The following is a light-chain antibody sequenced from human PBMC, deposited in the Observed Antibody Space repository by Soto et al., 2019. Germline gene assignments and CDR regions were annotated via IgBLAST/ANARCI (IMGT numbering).Light chain of an antibody. Sequence: QSALTQPASVSGSPGQSTTISCTGTSSDVGGYEYVSWYQQYPGKAPKLMIYEVNNRPSGVSHRFSGSKSGNTASLTISGLQAEDEADYYCSSYADSANYVFGTGTKVTVL. CDR3: SSYADSANYV. CDR2: EVN. V-gene: IGLV2-14*01. CDR1: SSDVGGYEY. J-gene: IGLJ1*01.